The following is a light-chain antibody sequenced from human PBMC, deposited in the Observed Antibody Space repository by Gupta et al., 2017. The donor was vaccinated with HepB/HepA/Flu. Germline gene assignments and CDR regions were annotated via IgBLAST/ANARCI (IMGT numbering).Light chain of an antibody. J-gene: IGKJ1*01. Sequence: ELVLTQSPGTLSLSPGERATLSCRASQSVSSSYLAWYQQKPGQAPRLLLYGASSRATGIPDRFSGSGSGTDFTLTISRLEPEDFAVYYCQQDGSSPWTFGQGTKVEIK. CDR3: QQDGSSPWT. V-gene: IGKV3-20*01. CDR2: GAS. CDR1: QSVSSSY.